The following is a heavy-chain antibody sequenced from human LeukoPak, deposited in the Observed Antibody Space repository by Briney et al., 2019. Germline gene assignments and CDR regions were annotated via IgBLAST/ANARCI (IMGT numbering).Heavy chain of an antibody. D-gene: IGHD6-6*01. Sequence: PGGSLRLSCAASGFTFSSYGMHWVRQAPGKGLEWVAVISYDGSNKYYADSVKGRFTISRDNSKNTLYLQMNSLRAEDTAVYHCARESSIAARQGYFDYWGQGTLVTVSS. CDR3: ARESSIAARQGYFDY. CDR2: ISYDGSNK. CDR1: GFTFSSYG. J-gene: IGHJ4*02. V-gene: IGHV3-30*03.